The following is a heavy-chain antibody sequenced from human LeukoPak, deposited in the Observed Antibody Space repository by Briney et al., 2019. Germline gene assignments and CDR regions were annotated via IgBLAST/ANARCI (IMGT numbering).Heavy chain of an antibody. J-gene: IGHJ6*03. CDR1: GFTFDDYG. CDR3: ARGGYCSGGSCYYGSRYYYYYMDV. CDR2: INWNGGST. D-gene: IGHD2-15*01. V-gene: IGHV3-20*04. Sequence: PGGSLRLSCAASGFTFDDYGMSWVRQAPGKGLEWVSGINWNGGSTGYADSVKGRFTISRDSAKNSLYLQMNSLRAEDTALYYCARGGYCSGGSCYYGSRYYYYYMDVWGKGTTVTVSS.